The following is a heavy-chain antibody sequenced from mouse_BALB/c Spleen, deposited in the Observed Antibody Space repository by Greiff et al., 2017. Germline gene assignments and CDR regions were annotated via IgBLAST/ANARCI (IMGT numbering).Heavy chain of an antibody. CDR2: IWTGGGT. CDR1: GFSLTSYD. V-gene: IGHV2-9-2*01. Sequence: VQLQQSGPGLVAPSQSLSITCTVSGFSLTSYDISWIRQPPGKGLEWLGVIWTGGGTNYNSAFMSRLSISKDNSKSQVFLKMNSLQTDDTAIYYCVREGYDRFAYWGQGTLVTVSA. D-gene: IGHD2-2*01. J-gene: IGHJ3*01. CDR3: VREGYDRFAY.